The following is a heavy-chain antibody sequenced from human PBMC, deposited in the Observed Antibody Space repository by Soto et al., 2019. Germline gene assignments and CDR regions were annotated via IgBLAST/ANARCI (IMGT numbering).Heavy chain of an antibody. CDR3: AKSWGYNYYYYYGMDV. CDR1: GFSVFSYA. V-gene: IGHV3-23*01. CDR2: ISGSGGST. Sequence: WGSLRLPCAASGFSVFSYAIIFFRHTPFKWLEWVSAISGSGGSTYYADSVKGRFTISRDNSKNTLYLQMNSLRAEDTAVYYCAKSWGYNYYYYYGMDVWGQGPTVTVSS. J-gene: IGHJ6*02. D-gene: IGHD5-12*01.